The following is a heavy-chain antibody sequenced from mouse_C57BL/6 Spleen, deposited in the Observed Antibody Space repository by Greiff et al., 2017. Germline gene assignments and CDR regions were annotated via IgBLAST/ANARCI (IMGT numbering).Heavy chain of an antibody. CDR2: IHPNSGST. V-gene: IGHV1-64*01. CDR3: LITTVRFAY. CDR1: GYTFTSYW. Sequence: VQLQQSGAELVKPGASVKLSCKASGYTFTSYWMHWVKQRPGQGLEWIGMIHPNSGSTNYNEKFKSKATLTVDKSSSTAYMQLSSLTSEDSAVYYSLITTVRFAYWGQGTLVTVSA. J-gene: IGHJ3*01. D-gene: IGHD1-1*01.